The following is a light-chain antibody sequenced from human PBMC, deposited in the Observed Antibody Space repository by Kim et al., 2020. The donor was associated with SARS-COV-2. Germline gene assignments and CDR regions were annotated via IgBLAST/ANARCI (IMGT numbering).Light chain of an antibody. CDR2: YDS. V-gene: IGLV3-21*04. Sequence: SYELTQPPSVSVAPGKTARTTCGGNNIGSKSVHWYQQKPGQAPVLVIYYDSDRPSGIPERFSGSNSGNTATLTISGVEAGDEADYYCQVWDSSSDHPVFG. CDR3: QVWDSSSDHPV. CDR1: NIGSKS. J-gene: IGLJ3*02.